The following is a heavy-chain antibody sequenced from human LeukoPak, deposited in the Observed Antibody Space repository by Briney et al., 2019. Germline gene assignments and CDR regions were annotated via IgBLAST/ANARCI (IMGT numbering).Heavy chain of an antibody. CDR3: ARPSSYSSAWGSDH. J-gene: IGHJ4*02. CDR2: INEDGSQK. CDR1: GFTFSRYW. V-gene: IGHV3-7*01. Sequence: GGSLRLSCVTSGFTFSRYWMSWVRQAPGKGLEWVANINEDGSQKNYVDSMKGRLTISRDNAKNSVYLQMDSLRLDDTAVYYCARPSSYSSAWGSDHWGQGTLVTVRS. D-gene: IGHD6-19*01.